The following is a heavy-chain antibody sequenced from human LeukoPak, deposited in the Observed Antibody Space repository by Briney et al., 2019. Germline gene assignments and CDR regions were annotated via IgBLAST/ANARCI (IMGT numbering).Heavy chain of an antibody. Sequence: PSETLSLTCTVSGGSISSGSYYWSWIRQPAGEGLEWIGRIYTSGSTNYNPSLKSRVTISADTSKNQFSLRLSSVTAADTAVYYCARDPIRITMIVVPRWAFDIWGQGTMVTVSS. CDR2: IYTSGST. CDR1: GGSISSGSYY. V-gene: IGHV4-61*02. J-gene: IGHJ3*02. D-gene: IGHD3-22*01. CDR3: ARDPIRITMIVVPRWAFDI.